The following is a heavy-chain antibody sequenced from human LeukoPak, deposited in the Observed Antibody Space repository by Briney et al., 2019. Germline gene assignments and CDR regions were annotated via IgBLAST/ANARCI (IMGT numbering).Heavy chain of an antibody. CDR3: ARVNYDTSDYDDAFDV. CDR2: ISSSSSYI. J-gene: IGHJ3*01. CDR1: GSTFSSYA. Sequence: GGSLRLSCAASGSTFSSYAMSWVRQAPGKGLEWVSSISSSSSYIYYADSVKGRFTISRDNAKNLLYLQMNSLRAEDTAVYYCARVNYDTSDYDDAFDVWGQGTMVTVSS. D-gene: IGHD3-22*01. V-gene: IGHV3-21*01.